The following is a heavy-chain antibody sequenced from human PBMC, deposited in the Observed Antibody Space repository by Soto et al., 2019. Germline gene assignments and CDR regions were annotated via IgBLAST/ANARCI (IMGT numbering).Heavy chain of an antibody. CDR1: GFIFDDHV. V-gene: IGHV3-9*01. CDR3: ARSWSGSTSGRVDV. J-gene: IGHJ6*02. D-gene: IGHD3-3*01. CDR2: ITWDGYSI. Sequence: DVQLVESGGGLVHPGRSLRLSCVASGFIFDDHVMHWVRQVPGKGLEWVGHITWDGYSIGYGGSVRGRCTISRDNAKNTLYLQMNSLRPEDTALYYCARSWSGSTSGRVDVWGQGTTVTVSS.